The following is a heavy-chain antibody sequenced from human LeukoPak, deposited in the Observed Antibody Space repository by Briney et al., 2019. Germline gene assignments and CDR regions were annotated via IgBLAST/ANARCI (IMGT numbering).Heavy chain of an antibody. V-gene: IGHV1-69*05. CDR1: GGTFSNYA. D-gene: IGHD3-22*01. CDR3: ARAEYYDSSGYYSLAGFDY. Sequence: GASVKVSCKASGGTFSNYAISWVRQAPGQGLEWMGGIIPIFGTANYAQKFQGRVTITTDESTSTAYMELSSLRSEDTAVYSCARAEYYDSSGYYSLAGFDYWGQGTLVTVSP. CDR2: IIPIFGTA. J-gene: IGHJ4*02.